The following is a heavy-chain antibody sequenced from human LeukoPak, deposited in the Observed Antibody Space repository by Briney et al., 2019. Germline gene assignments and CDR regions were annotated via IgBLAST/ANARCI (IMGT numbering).Heavy chain of an antibody. D-gene: IGHD6-13*01. CDR3: ARGKQQLVPNYYYYYYMDV. J-gene: IGHJ6*03. V-gene: IGHV4-39*07. CDR1: GGSISSSSYY. CDR2: IYYSGST. Sequence: SETLSLTCTVSGGSISSSSYYWGWIRQPPGKGLEWIGSIYYSGSTYYNPSLKSRVTISVDTSKNQFSLKLSSVTAADTAVYYCARGKQQLVPNYYYYYYMDVWGKGTTVTVSS.